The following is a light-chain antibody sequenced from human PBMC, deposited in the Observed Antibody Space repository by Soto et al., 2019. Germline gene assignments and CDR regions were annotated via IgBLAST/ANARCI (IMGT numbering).Light chain of an antibody. V-gene: IGKV1-5*01. CDR1: QSISSW. J-gene: IGKJ3*01. CDR2: DAS. CDR3: QQYNSYSLFT. Sequence: DIQMTQSPSTLSASVGDTVIITCRASQSISSWLAWYQQKPGKAPKLLIYDASNLEAGVPSRFSGSGSGTEFTLTIISLQPDDFATYYCQQYNSYSLFTFGPGTKVDIK.